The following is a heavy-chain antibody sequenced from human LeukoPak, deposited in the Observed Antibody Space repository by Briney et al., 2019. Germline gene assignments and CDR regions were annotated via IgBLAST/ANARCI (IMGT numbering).Heavy chain of an antibody. CDR1: GFTFSGSA. CDR2: IRSKANSYAT. CDR3: AKVQSRWLQSPIDY. V-gene: IGHV3-73*01. Sequence: GGSLRLSCAASGFTFSGSAMHWVRQASGKGLEWVGRIRSKANSYATAYAASVKGRFTISRDNSKNTLYLQMNSLRAEDTAVYYCAKVQSRWLQSPIDYWGQGTLVTVSS. D-gene: IGHD5-24*01. J-gene: IGHJ4*02.